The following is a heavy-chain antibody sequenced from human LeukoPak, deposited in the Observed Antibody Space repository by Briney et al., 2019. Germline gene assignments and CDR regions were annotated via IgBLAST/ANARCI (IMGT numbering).Heavy chain of an antibody. CDR1: GGTFSSYA. CDR3: ARDLRYSSGWHYYYYMDV. V-gene: IGHV1-69*05. Sequence: SVKVSCKASGGTFSSYAISWVRQAPGQGLEWMGRIIPIFGTANYAQKFQGRVTITTGESTSTAYMELSSLRSEDTAVYYCARDLRYSSGWHYYYYMDVWGKGTTVTVSS. CDR2: IIPIFGTA. D-gene: IGHD6-19*01. J-gene: IGHJ6*03.